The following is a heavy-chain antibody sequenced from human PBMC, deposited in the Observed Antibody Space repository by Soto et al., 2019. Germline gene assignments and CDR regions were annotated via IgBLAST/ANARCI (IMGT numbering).Heavy chain of an antibody. CDR1: GFTFSSYG. V-gene: IGHV3-33*01. CDR2: IWYDGSNK. J-gene: IGHJ3*02. Sequence: PGGSLRLSCAASGFTFSSYGMHWVRQAPGKGLEWVAVIWYDGSNKYYADSVKGRFTISRDNSKNTLYLQMNSLRAEDTAVYYCAAQRRAFDIWGQGTMVTVSS. CDR3: AAQRRAFDI.